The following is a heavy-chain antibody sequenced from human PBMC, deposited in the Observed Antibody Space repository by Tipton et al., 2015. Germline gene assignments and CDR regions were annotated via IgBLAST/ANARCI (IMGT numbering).Heavy chain of an antibody. V-gene: IGHV3-23*01. CDR1: GFSFDDYA. J-gene: IGHJ4*02. Sequence: SLRLSCAASGFSFDDYAMHWVRQAPGKGLEWVSGISGSGGSTNYADSVKGRFTISRDNSKSALYLQMNSLRAEDTAVYYCVKDGYYYDSGGYSPLDYWGQGTLVTVSS. D-gene: IGHD3-22*01. CDR3: VKDGYYYDSGGYSPLDY. CDR2: ISGSGGST.